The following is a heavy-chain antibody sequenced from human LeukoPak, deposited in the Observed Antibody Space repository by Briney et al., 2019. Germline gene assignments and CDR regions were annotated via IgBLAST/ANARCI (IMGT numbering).Heavy chain of an antibody. J-gene: IGHJ4*02. D-gene: IGHD3-9*01. V-gene: IGHV3-48*02. Sequence: GGSLRLSCATSGFSFTDYPMNWVRQAPGKGLEWISNIRTTAEGAKYAYYADSVKGRVTISRDDGKNTLYLHMNSLRDDDTAVYYCAADKRYAFDHWGQGILVTVSS. CDR3: AADKRYAFDH. CDR1: GFSFTDYP. CDR2: IRTTAEGAKYA.